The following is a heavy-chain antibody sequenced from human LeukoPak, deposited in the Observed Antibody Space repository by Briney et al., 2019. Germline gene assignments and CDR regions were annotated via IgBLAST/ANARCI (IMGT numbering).Heavy chain of an antibody. J-gene: IGHJ4*02. Sequence: SETLSLTCTVSGGSISSGTYFWTWIRQPAGKGLEWIGRIYTSGSTNYNPSLKSRVTISVDTSKNQFSLKLSSVTAADTAVYCCARGDYANAFDYWGQGTLVTVSS. V-gene: IGHV4-61*02. CDR1: GGSISSGTYF. CDR3: ARGDYANAFDY. D-gene: IGHD4-17*01. CDR2: IYTSGST.